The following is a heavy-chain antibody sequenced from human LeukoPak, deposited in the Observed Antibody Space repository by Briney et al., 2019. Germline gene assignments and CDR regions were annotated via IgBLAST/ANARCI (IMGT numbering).Heavy chain of an antibody. Sequence: SQTLSLTCTVSGGSISGGSYYWSWIRQPAGKGLEWIGRIYTSGSTNYNPSLKSRVTISVDTSKNQFSLKLSSVTAADTAVYYCARVMGSGSYRSFDYWGQGTLVTVSS. CDR3: ARVMGSGSYRSFDY. D-gene: IGHD1-26*01. CDR1: GGSISGGSYY. CDR2: IYTSGST. V-gene: IGHV4-61*02. J-gene: IGHJ4*02.